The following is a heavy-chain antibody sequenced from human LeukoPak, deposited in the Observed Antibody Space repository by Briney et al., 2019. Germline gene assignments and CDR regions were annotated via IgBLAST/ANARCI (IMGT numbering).Heavy chain of an antibody. D-gene: IGHD1-26*01. CDR1: GFTFSSYA. J-gene: IGHJ4*02. CDR2: ISGSGGST. V-gene: IGHV3-23*01. Sequence: GGSLRLSCAASGFTFSSYAMSWVRQAPGKGLEWVSAISGSGGSTYYADSVKGRFTISRDNSKNSLYLQMNSLRAEDTAVYYCARDASKWELYDYWGQGTLVTVSS. CDR3: ARDASKWELYDY.